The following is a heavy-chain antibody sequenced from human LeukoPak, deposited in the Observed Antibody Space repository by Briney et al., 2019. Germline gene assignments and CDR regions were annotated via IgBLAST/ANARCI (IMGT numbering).Heavy chain of an antibody. CDR1: GGFLSSSSYY. V-gene: IGHV4-39*01. CDR3: AICRKFYSDSSGYCNYFDY. Sequence: PSGTLSLTCTVSGGFLSSSSYYWGWIRQSPGKGLAWIGSIYYSGSTLYNASFESRVTMSVDTSKNQFSLKLSSVTAADTAVYYCAICRKFYSDSSGYCNYFDYWGQGTLVTVSS. CDR2: IYYSGST. D-gene: IGHD3-22*01. J-gene: IGHJ4*02.